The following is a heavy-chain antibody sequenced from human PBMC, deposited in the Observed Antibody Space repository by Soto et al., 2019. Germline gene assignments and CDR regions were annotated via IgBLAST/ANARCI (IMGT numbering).Heavy chain of an antibody. CDR3: ARKRQPEYYYYYYGMDV. CDR2: ISSSGSTI. Sequence: HPGGSLRLSCAASGFTFSSYEMNWVRQAPGKGLEWVSYISSSGSTIYYADSVKGRFTISRDKGKNSLYLQMNSLRAEDTAVYYCARKRQPEYYYYYYGMDVWGQGTTVTVSS. V-gene: IGHV3-48*03. D-gene: IGHD6-13*01. CDR1: GFTFSSYE. J-gene: IGHJ6*02.